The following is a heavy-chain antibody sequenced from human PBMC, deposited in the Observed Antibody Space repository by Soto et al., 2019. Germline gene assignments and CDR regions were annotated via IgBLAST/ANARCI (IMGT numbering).Heavy chain of an antibody. D-gene: IGHD6-19*01. J-gene: IGHJ4*02. V-gene: IGHV2-26*01. CDR1: DFSLNNARMG. CDR2: VFSNDEK. Sequence: SGPTLVNPTETLMLTCSVSDFSLNNARMGVSWIRQSPGKALEWLAHVFSNDEKSYSTSLGSRLTVSKDSSRGQVVLTVTNMDPADTATYFCARSSDSSLQYIYYFDYWGPGIPVTVSS. CDR3: ARSSDSSLQYIYYFDY.